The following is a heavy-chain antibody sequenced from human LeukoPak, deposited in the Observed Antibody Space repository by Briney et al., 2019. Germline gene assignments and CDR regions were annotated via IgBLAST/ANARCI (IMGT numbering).Heavy chain of an antibody. V-gene: IGHV3-23*01. CDR2: ISGSGGST. CDR1: GSTFSNAW. CDR3: ANKIPFDY. Sequence: TGGSLRLSCAASGSTFSNAWMSWVRQAPGKGLEWVSAISGSGGSTYYADSVKGRFTISRDNSKNTLYLQMNSLRAEDTAVYYCANKIPFDYWGQGTLVTVSS. J-gene: IGHJ4*02.